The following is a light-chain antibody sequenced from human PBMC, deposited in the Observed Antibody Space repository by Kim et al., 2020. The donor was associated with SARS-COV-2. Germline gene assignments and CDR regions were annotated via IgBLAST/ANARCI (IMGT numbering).Light chain of an antibody. CDR3: AAWDDSLNGPV. Sequence: QSVLTQPPSASGTPGQRVTISCSGRSSNIGSNTVNWYQQLPGTAPKLLIYSNNHRPSGVPDRFSGSKSGTSASLAISGLQSEDETDYFCAAWDDSLNGPVFGGGTQLTVL. V-gene: IGLV1-44*01. CDR1: SSNIGSNT. CDR2: SNN. J-gene: IGLJ3*02.